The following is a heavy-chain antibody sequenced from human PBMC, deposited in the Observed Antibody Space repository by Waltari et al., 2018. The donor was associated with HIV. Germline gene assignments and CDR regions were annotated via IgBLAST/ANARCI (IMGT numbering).Heavy chain of an antibody. CDR3: ARSPAF. J-gene: IGHJ4*02. Sequence: QVQCVQSGSQLKKPGESLKSSCKASGYTFNNYSMNWVRQAPGQGLEWMGWMNTNTGDPTYAQGFTGRSVFSLDTAMSTTYLKISTLKPEDSAVYYCARSPAFWGQGTLVIVS. V-gene: IGHV7-4-1*02. CDR1: GYTFNNYS. CDR2: MNTNTGDP.